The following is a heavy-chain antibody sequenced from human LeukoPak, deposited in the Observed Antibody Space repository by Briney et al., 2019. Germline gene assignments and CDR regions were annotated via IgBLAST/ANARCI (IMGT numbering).Heavy chain of an antibody. D-gene: IGHD3-22*01. CDR2: ISWISDSI. CDR3: AKISRRYDSSGYFDY. V-gene: IGHV3-9*03. CDR1: GFSFSSYW. J-gene: IGHJ4*02. Sequence: GGSLRLSCVASGFSFSSYWMSWVRQAPGKGLEWVSGISWISDSIGYADSVKGRFTISRDNAKNSLYLQMNSLRAEDMALYYCAKISRRYDSSGYFDYWGQGTLVTVSS.